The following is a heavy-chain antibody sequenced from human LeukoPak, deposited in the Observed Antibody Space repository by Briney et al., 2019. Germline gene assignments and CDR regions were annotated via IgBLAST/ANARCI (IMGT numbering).Heavy chain of an antibody. CDR2: INTNTGNP. Sequence: ASVKVSCKASGYTFTSDAMNWVRQAPGQWLEWMGWINTNTGNPTYAQGFTGRFVFSLDTSVSTAYLQISSLKAEDTAVYYCARGPLTLGFDPWGQGTLVTVSS. V-gene: IGHV7-4-1*02. J-gene: IGHJ5*02. CDR1: GYTFTSDA. CDR3: ARGPLTLGFDP. D-gene: IGHD3-16*01.